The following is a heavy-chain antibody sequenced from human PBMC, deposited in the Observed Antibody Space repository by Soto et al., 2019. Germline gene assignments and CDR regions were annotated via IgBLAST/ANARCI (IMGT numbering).Heavy chain of an antibody. V-gene: IGHV3-48*02. Sequence: XESLRLSCVASGFSFSNYNMNWVRQAPGKGLEWVSYITDSSDTVHYADSVRGRFTISRDNAESSLYLQMNSLRDEDTAVYFCARDFGHGYYLDYWGRGTLVTVSS. CDR1: GFSFSNYN. D-gene: IGHD3-3*01. CDR2: ITDSSDTV. J-gene: IGHJ4*02. CDR3: ARDFGHGYYLDY.